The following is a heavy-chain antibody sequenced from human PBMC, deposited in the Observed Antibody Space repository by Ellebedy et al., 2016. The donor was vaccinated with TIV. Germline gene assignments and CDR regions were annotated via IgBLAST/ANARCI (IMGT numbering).Heavy chain of an antibody. CDR1: GFTFSSYG. D-gene: IGHD3-10*01. Sequence: GESLKISXAASGFTFSSYGMHWVRQAPGKGLEWVAVISYDGSNKYYADSVKGRFTISRDNSKNTLYLQMNSLRAEDTAVYYCAKDGEYGSGTQPWNYWGQGTLVTVSS. CDR2: ISYDGSNK. V-gene: IGHV3-30*18. J-gene: IGHJ4*02. CDR3: AKDGEYGSGTQPWNY.